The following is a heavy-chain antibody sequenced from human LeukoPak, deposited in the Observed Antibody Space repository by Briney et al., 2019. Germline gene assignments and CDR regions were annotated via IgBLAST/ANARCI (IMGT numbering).Heavy chain of an antibody. J-gene: IGHJ4*02. V-gene: IGHV1-2*02. Sequence: ASVKVSCKPSGYTFTDYYMHWVRQAPGQGLERMGWINPDSGATKYAQKFQGRVTMTKDTTISTAYMELNRLRSDDTAVYYCASALNTPRSSWGQGTLVTVSS. D-gene: IGHD6-13*01. CDR2: INPDSGAT. CDR1: GYTFTDYY. CDR3: ASALNTPRSS.